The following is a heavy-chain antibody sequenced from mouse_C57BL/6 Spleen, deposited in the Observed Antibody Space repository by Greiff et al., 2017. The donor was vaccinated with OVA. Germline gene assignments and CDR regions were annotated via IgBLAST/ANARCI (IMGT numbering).Heavy chain of an antibody. V-gene: IGHV3-6*01. D-gene: IGHD1-1*01. CDR3: AREEGDYYGSSPWDY. CDR2: ISYDGSN. J-gene: IGHJ4*01. CDR1: GYSITSGYY. Sequence: EVKLQESGPGLVKPSQSLSLTCSVTGYSITSGYYWNWIRQFPGNKLEWMGYISYDGSNNYNPSLKNRISITRDTSKNQFFLKLNSVTTEDTATYYCAREEGDYYGSSPWDYWGQGTSVTVSS.